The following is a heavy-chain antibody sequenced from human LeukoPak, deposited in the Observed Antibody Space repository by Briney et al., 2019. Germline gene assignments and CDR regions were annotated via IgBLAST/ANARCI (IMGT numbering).Heavy chain of an antibody. CDR2: INHSGST. D-gene: IGHD5-18*01. V-gene: IGHV4-34*01. CDR1: GGSFSGYY. CDR3: ARGINSGCSYGYRSYPDAFDI. Sequence: SETLSLTCAVYGGSFSGYYWSWIRQPPGKGLEWIGEINHSGSTNYNPSLKSRVTISVDTSKNQFSLKLSSVTAADTAVYYCARGINSGCSYGYRSYPDAFDIWGQGTMVTVSS. J-gene: IGHJ3*02.